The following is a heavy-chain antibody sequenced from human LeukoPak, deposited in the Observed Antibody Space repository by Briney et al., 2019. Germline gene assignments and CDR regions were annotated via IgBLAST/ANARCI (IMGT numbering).Heavy chain of an antibody. J-gene: IGHJ5*02. Sequence: PSETLSLTCAVSGGSLSSGGYSWSWIRQPPGKGLEWIGYIYHSGSTYYNPSLKSRVTISVDRSKNQFSLKLSSVTAADTAVYYCARGKLGDFWSGYYHGNWFDPWGQGTLVTVSS. V-gene: IGHV4-30-2*01. CDR1: GGSLSSGGYS. CDR2: IYHSGST. D-gene: IGHD3-3*01. CDR3: ARGKLGDFWSGYYHGNWFDP.